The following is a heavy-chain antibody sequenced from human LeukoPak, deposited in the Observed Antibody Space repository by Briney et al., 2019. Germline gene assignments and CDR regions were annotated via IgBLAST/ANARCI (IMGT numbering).Heavy chain of an antibody. D-gene: IGHD6-25*01. CDR1: GFTFSSYA. CDR3: APLAANIFDY. Sequence: GGSLRLSCAASGFTFSSYAMSWVRQAPGKGLEWVSAISGSGSSTYYAGSVRGRFTTSRDNSKRTVYLQMKSLRVEDTAVYYCAPLAANIFDYWGQGTLVTASS. CDR2: ISGSGSST. J-gene: IGHJ4*02. V-gene: IGHV3-23*01.